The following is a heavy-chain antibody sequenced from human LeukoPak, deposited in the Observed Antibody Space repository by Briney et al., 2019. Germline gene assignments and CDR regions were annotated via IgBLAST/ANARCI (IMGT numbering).Heavy chain of an antibody. CDR1: GFTFSGYG. CDR2: IAYDGSRK. CDR3: TRYDSSRFDP. J-gene: IGHJ5*02. V-gene: IGHV3-30*03. Sequence: PGRSLRLSCAASGFTFSGYGMHWVRQAPGKGLEWVTGIAYDGSRKHYADSVKGRFTISRDNSRNTMDLQMNSLRVEDTAVSHCTRYDSSRFDPWGQGTLVIVSA. D-gene: IGHD3-3*01.